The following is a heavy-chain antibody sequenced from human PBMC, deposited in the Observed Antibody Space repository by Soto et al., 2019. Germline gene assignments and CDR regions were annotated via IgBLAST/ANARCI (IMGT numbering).Heavy chain of an antibody. CDR3: ATVSERYCRDGVGYQGYWYCAMDV. CDR2: ISASIGNT. D-gene: IGHD2-8*01. CDR1: GYTFTSYG. J-gene: IGHJ6*04. Sequence: QVQLVQSGAEVMNSGASVKVSCRASGYTFTSYGFSWVRQAPGQGLEWMGWISASIGNTKYAQKRQGRVNRTTDTTTGTAYMQLRSLRAYDTSTYDCATVSERYCRDGVGYQGYWYCAMDVWGKGTTVTVSP. V-gene: IGHV1-18*01.